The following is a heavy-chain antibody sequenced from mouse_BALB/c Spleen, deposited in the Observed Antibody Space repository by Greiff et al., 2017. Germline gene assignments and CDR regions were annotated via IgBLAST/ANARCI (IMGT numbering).Heavy chain of an antibody. Sequence: EVKLMESGPGLVKPSQSLSLTCSVTGYSITSGYYWTWIRQFPGNKLEWMGYISYDGSNNYNPSLKNRISITRDTSKNQFFLKLNSVTTEDTATYYCARLYGSSYDYAMDYWGQGTSVTVSS. CDR2: ISYDGSN. D-gene: IGHD1-1*01. CDR1: GYSITSGYY. V-gene: IGHV3-6*02. CDR3: ARLYGSSYDYAMDY. J-gene: IGHJ4*01.